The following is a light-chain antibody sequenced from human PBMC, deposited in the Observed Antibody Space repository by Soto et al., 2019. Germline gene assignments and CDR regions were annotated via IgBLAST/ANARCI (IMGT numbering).Light chain of an antibody. J-gene: IGKJ3*01. CDR2: RAS. V-gene: IGKV3-15*01. CDR1: QSVASN. CDR3: QQYHNWPPLFT. Sequence: EIVMTQSPATLSVSPGETATLSCRASQSVASNLAWFQQKPGQAPRLLIFRASTRATGVPARFSDSGSGTEFTLTITSLQSEDFAVYYCQQYHNWPPLFTFGPGTKVDIK.